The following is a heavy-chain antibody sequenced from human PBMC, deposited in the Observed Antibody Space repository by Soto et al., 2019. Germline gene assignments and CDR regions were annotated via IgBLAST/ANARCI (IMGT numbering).Heavy chain of an antibody. J-gene: IGHJ6*02. D-gene: IGHD2-2*01. CDR2: IYPGDSDT. CDR3: ARHNSRGRSSTSAVNYYYYGMDV. Sequence: GESLKISCKGSGYSFTSYWIGWVRQMPGKGLEWMGIIYPGDSDTRYSPSFQGQVTISADKSISTAYLQWSSLKASDTAMYYCARHNSRGRSSTSAVNYYYYGMDVWGQGTTVTVSS. CDR1: GYSFTSYW. V-gene: IGHV5-51*01.